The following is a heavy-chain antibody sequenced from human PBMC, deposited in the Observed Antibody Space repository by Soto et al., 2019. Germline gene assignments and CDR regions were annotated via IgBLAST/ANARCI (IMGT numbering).Heavy chain of an antibody. CDR3: AKDRDGAAAGPTKCYGMDV. V-gene: IGHV3-23*01. J-gene: IGHJ6*02. Sequence: EVQLLESGGGLVQPGGSLRLSCAASGFTFSSYAMSWVRQAPGKGLEWVSVISGSGDNTYYADSVRGRFTISRDNSKNTLYLQRNSLRAEDTAVYSCAKDRDGAAAGPTKCYGMDVWRQGTTVTVSS. CDR1: GFTFSSYA. D-gene: IGHD6-13*01. CDR2: ISGSGDNT.